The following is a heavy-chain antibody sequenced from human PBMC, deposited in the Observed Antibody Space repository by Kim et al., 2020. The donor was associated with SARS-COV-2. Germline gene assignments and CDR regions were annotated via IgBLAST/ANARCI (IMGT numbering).Heavy chain of an antibody. Sequence: GGSLRLSCAASGFTFSSYAMSWVRQAPGKGLEWVSAISGSGGSTYYADSVKGRFTISRDNSKNTLYLQMNSLRAEDTAVYYCARGHNYDFWSGYYTGVNWFDPWGQGTLVTVSS. CDR3: ARGHNYDFWSGYYTGVNWFDP. CDR1: GFTFSSYA. V-gene: IGHV3-23*01. J-gene: IGHJ5*02. CDR2: ISGSGGST. D-gene: IGHD3-3*01.